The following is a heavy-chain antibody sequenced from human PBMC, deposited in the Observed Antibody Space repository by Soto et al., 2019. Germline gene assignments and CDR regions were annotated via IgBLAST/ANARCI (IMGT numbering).Heavy chain of an antibody. D-gene: IGHD6-19*01. CDR1: GGSIGGYY. Sequence: QVHLQESGPGLVKPSETLSLTCTVSGGSIGGYYWNWIRQPPGKGLEWLGYIYFSGSTHYNPSLQTRLTISVDTSKKQFSLNLRSVTAADTAVNYCARQEAVAGTPLDSWGQGTLVSVSS. CDR3: ARQEAVAGTPLDS. V-gene: IGHV4-59*01. CDR2: IYFSGST. J-gene: IGHJ4*02.